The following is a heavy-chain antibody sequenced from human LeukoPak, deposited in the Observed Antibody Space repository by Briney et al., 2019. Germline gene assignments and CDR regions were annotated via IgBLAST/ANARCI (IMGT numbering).Heavy chain of an antibody. CDR3: ARDPLAVSINTYA. V-gene: IGHV3-66*01. CDR2: IFSHGET. CDR1: GLTVGNNY. Sequence: GGSLRLSCAASGLTVGNNYMNWVRQAPGKGLEWVSLIFSHGETSYADSVKGRFTISRDNSKNTLYLQMNGLRVEDTAVYYCARDPLAVSINTYAWGQGTLVTVSS. J-gene: IGHJ4*02. D-gene: IGHD6-19*01.